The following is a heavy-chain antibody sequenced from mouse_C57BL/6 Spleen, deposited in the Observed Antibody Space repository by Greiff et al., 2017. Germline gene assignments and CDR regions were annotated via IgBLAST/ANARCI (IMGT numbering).Heavy chain of an antibody. V-gene: IGHV1-69*01. D-gene: IGHD1-1*01. J-gene: IGHJ1*03. CDR3: ERPEYGSTPLYFDV. CDR2: IAPSDSYT. Sequence: QVQLQQPGAELVMPGASVKLSCKASGYTFTSYCMHWVKQRPGQGLEWIGEIAPSDSYTNYHQKFKGKSTLTVDKSSITAYMQLSSLTSEDSAVYYGERPEYGSTPLYFDVWGKGTTVTVSS. CDR1: GYTFTSYC.